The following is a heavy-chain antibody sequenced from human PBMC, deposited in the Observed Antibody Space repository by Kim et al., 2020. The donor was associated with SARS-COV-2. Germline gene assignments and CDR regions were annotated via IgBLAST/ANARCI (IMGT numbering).Heavy chain of an antibody. CDR1: GYTFTGYY. Sequence: ASVKVSCKASGYTFTGYYMHWVRQAPGQGLEWMGRINPNSGGTNYAQKFQGRVTMTRDTSISTAYMELSRLRSDDTAVYYCARGGGWYSSSWDLDAFDIWGQGTMVTVSS. CDR2: INPNSGGT. CDR3: ARGGGWYSSSWDLDAFDI. V-gene: IGHV1-2*06. D-gene: IGHD6-13*01. J-gene: IGHJ3*02.